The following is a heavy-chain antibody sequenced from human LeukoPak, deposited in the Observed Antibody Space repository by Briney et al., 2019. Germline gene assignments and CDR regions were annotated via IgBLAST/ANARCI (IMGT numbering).Heavy chain of an antibody. D-gene: IGHD3-9*01. Sequence: GSLRLSCAASGFTFSSYSMNWVRQAPGKGLEWVSSISSSSSYIYYADSVKGRFTISRDNAKNSLYLQMNSLRAEDTAVYYCAREMGSRYYDILTGYYNAPYYYYGMDVWGQGTTVTVSS. CDR3: AREMGSRYYDILTGYYNAPYYYYGMDV. J-gene: IGHJ6*02. CDR1: GFTFSSYS. CDR2: ISSSSSYI. V-gene: IGHV3-21*01.